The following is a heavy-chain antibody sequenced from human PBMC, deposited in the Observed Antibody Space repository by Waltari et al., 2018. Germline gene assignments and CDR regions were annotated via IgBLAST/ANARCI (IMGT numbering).Heavy chain of an antibody. Sequence: EVQLVESGGGLVKPGGSLRLSCAASGFTFSSYSMNWVRQAPGKGLGGVSSISSSSSYIYDADSVKGRFTISRDNAKNSLYLQMNSLRAEDTAVYYCARDPDYEISAGWFDPWGQGTLVTVSS. D-gene: IGHD3-22*01. CDR2: ISSSSSYI. V-gene: IGHV3-21*01. CDR3: ARDPDYEISAGWFDP. J-gene: IGHJ5*02. CDR1: GFTFSSYS.